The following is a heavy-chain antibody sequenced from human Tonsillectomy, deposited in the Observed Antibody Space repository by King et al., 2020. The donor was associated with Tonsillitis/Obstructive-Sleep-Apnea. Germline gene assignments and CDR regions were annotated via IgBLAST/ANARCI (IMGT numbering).Heavy chain of an antibody. J-gene: IGHJ3*02. V-gene: IGHV4-59*01. CDR3: ARDMVLEAGGDAFDI. D-gene: IGHD2-8*01. CDR1: GGSISSSY. CDR2: IYYSGST. Sequence: VQLQESGPGLVKPSETLSLTCTVSGGSISSSYWSWIRQPPGKGLEWIGYIYYSGSTNYNPSLKSRVPISVDTSKNQFSLSLSSVTAADTAVYYCARDMVLEAGGDAFDIWGQGTMVTVSS.